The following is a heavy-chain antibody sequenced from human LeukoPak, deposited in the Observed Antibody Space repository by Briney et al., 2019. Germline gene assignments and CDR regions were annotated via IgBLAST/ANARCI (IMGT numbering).Heavy chain of an antibody. D-gene: IGHD5-18*01. CDR3: ARDRYSYGYPDY. V-gene: IGHV4-38-2*02. J-gene: IGHJ4*02. CDR2: IYHSGST. Sequence: SETLSLTCTVSGYSISSGYYWGWIRQPPGKGLEWIGSIYHSGSTYYNPSLKSRVTISVDTSKNQFSLKLSSVTAADTAVYYCARDRYSYGYPDYWGQGTLVTVSS. CDR1: GYSISSGYY.